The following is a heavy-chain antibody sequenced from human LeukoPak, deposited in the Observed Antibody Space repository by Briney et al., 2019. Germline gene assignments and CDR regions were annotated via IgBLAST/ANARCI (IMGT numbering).Heavy chain of an antibody. Sequence: GESLKISCQASGYMFSIYWIGWVRQRSGKGLEWMGIVYPGDSDTKYNPSFQGHVTISADSSTNTAYLEWSSLNASDTAIYYCARHGPISVTGRLIDVWGQGTTVTVS. J-gene: IGHJ6*02. CDR2: VYPGDSDT. CDR1: GYMFSIYW. CDR3: ARHGPISVTGRLIDV. V-gene: IGHV5-51*01. D-gene: IGHD6-19*01.